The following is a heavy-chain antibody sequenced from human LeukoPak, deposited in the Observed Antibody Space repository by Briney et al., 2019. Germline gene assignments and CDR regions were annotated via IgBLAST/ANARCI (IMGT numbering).Heavy chain of an antibody. CDR2: ISYDGSNK. CDR3: ARDRTAVARFDY. Sequence: PGRSLRLSCAASGFTFSSYAMHWVRQAPGKGLEWVAVISYDGSNKYYADSVKGRFTISRDNSKNPLYLQMNSLRAEDTAVYYCARDRTAVARFDYWGQGTLVTVSS. J-gene: IGHJ4*02. CDR1: GFTFSSYA. V-gene: IGHV3-30-3*01. D-gene: IGHD6-19*01.